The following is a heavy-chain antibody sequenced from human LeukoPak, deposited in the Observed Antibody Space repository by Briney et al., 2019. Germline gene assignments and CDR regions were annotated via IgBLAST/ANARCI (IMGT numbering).Heavy chain of an antibody. CDR2: IKQDGSEK. D-gene: IGHD3-10*01. CDR1: GFTFSSYA. J-gene: IGHJ4*02. CDR3: ARSEAVWWFGEFVYYFDY. Sequence: GGSLRLSCAASGFTFSSYAMSWVRQAPGKGLEWVANIKQDGSEKYYVDSVKGRFTISRDNAKNSLYLQMNSLRAEDTAVYYCARSEAVWWFGEFVYYFDYWGQGTLVTVSS. V-gene: IGHV3-7*01.